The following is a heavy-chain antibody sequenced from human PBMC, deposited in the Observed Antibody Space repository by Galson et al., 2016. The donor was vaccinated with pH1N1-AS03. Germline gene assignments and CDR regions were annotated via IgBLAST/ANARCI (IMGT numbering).Heavy chain of an antibody. V-gene: IGHV1-69*05. Sequence: SVKVSRKASGGTFDNHPINWVRQAPGQGLEWMGGFIPIFGTTNYAPKYQGRVTFTTDDSTTTVYMELSNLRSEDPAVYYCARNSDSLGAFDVWGQGTLLSVSS. CDR3: ARNSDSLGAFDV. CDR2: FIPIFGTT. CDR1: GGTFDNHP. J-gene: IGHJ3*01. D-gene: IGHD1-7*01.